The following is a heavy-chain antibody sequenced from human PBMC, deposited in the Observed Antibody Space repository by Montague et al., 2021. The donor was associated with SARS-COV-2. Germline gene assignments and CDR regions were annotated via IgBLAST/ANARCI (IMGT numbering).Heavy chain of an antibody. CDR3: ARSGAVPMD. V-gene: IGHV4-59*13. J-gene: IGHJ4*02. Sequence: SETLSLTCTVSGGSISSYFWSWLRQSPGKGLEWIGYFYHSGGATYNPSFKSRVTISGDTPKNQFSLKLSSVTTADTAVYYCARSGAVPMDWGQGTLVTVSS. CDR2: FYHSGGA. CDR1: GGSISSYF. D-gene: IGHD3-10*01.